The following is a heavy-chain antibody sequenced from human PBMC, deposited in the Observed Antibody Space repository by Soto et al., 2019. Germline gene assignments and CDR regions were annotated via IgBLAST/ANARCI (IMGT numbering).Heavy chain of an antibody. J-gene: IGHJ6*02. CDR3: ARRGDGMDV. CDR2: INVGNCNT. Sequence: QVQLVQSGAEEKKPGASVKVSCKASGYTFTNYAMHWVRPAPGQRLEWMGWINVGNCNTKYSQKFQGRVTSTRDTSVSTADMELSSLRSEDTAVYYCARRGDGMDVWGQGTTVSV. V-gene: IGHV1-3*05. CDR1: GYTFTNYA. D-gene: IGHD3-10*01.